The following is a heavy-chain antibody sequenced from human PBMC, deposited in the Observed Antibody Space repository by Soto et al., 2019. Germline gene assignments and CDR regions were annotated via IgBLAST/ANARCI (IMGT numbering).Heavy chain of an antibody. J-gene: IGHJ3*02. D-gene: IGHD2-15*01. CDR2: ISGSGGST. CDR3: AKDLDIVVVVAAAPESFDI. V-gene: IGHV3-23*01. Sequence: PGGSLRLSCAASGFTFSSYAMSWVRQAPGKGLEWVSAISGSGGSTYYADSVKGRFTISRDNSKNTLYLQMNSLRAEDTAVYYCAKDLDIVVVVAAAPESFDIWGQGTMVTVSS. CDR1: GFTFSSYA.